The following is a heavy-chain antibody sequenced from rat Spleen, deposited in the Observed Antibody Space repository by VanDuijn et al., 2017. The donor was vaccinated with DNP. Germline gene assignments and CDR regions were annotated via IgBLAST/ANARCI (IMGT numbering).Heavy chain of an antibody. CDR1: GFTFSDYY. CDR3: ATHTYNLYVDY. CDR2: ISTSGDST. D-gene: IGHD1-5*01. Sequence: EVQLVESGGGLVQPGRSLKLSCAASGFTFSDYYMAWVRQAPTKGLEWVAAISTSGDSTYYRDSVKGRFTISRDNAESTLYLQMGSLRSEDTATYYCATHTYNLYVDYWGQGVMVTVSS. J-gene: IGHJ2*01. V-gene: IGHV5-25*01.